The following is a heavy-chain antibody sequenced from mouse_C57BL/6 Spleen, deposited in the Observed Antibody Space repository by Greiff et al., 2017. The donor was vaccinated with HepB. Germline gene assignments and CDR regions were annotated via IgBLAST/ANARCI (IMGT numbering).Heavy chain of an antibody. D-gene: IGHD1-1*01. V-gene: IGHV1-39*01. CDR3: ARSFNIYYYGSSPLGQDAMDY. CDR1: GYSFTDYN. Sequence: VQLQQSGPELVKPGASVKISCKASGYSFTDYNMNWVKQSNGKSLEWIGVINPNYGTTSYNQKFKGKATLPVDQSNSTAYMQLNSLTSEDAAVYYCARSFNIYYYGSSPLGQDAMDYWGQGTSVTVSS. CDR2: INPNYGTT. J-gene: IGHJ4*01.